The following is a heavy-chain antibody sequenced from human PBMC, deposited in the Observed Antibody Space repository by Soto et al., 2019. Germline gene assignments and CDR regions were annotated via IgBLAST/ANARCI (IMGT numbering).Heavy chain of an antibody. J-gene: IGHJ6*02. Sequence: GGSLRLSCAASGFTFSDHYMDWVRQAPGKGLEWVGRTRNKANTYTTEYAASVKGRFTISRDDSKNSLYLQMNSLKTEDTAVYYCARGGYCGSASCHSDYYGMDVWGQGTTVTVSS. D-gene: IGHD2-15*01. V-gene: IGHV3-72*01. CDR1: GFTFSDHY. CDR3: ARGGYCGSASCHSDYYGMDV. CDR2: TRNKANTYTT.